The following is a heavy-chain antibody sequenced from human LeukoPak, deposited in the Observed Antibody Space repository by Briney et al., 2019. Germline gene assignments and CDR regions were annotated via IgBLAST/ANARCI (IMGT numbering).Heavy chain of an antibody. D-gene: IGHD6-19*01. J-gene: IGHJ5*02. CDR1: GFTFSSYS. V-gene: IGHV3-21*01. Sequence: TGGSLRLSCAASGFTFSSYSMNWVRQAPGKGLEWVSSISSSSSYIYYADSVKGRFTTSRDNAKNSLYLQMNSLRAEDTAVYYCARDQVAVAANWFDPWGQGILVTVSS. CDR3: ARDQVAVAANWFDP. CDR2: ISSSSSYI.